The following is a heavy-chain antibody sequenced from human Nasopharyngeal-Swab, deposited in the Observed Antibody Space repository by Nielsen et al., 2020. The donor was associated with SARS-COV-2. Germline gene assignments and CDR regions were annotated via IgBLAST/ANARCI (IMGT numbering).Heavy chain of an antibody. CDR2: ISSSSYI. CDR3: ASLLSITIFGDFDY. D-gene: IGHD3-3*01. J-gene: IGHJ4*02. Sequence: GESLKISCAASGFTFSSYSMNWVRQAPGKGLEWVSSISSSSYIYYADSVKGRFTISRDNAKNSLYLQMNSLRAEDTAVYYCASLLSITIFGDFDYWGQGTLVTVSS. V-gene: IGHV3-21*01. CDR1: GFTFSSYS.